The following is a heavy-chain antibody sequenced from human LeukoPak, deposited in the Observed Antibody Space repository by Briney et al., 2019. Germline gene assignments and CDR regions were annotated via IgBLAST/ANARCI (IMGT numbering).Heavy chain of an antibody. Sequence: SVKVSCKASGGTFSSYAISWVRQAPGQGLEWMGRIIPILGIANYAQKFQGRVTITADKSTSTAYMELSSLRSEDTAVYYCARDPPFLHGDYWGQGILVTVSS. CDR3: ARDPPFLHGDY. V-gene: IGHV1-69*04. D-gene: IGHD3-3*01. CDR2: IIPILGIA. CDR1: GGTFSSYA. J-gene: IGHJ4*02.